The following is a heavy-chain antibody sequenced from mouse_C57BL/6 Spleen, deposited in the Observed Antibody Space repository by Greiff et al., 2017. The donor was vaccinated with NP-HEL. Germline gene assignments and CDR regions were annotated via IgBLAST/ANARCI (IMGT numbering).Heavy chain of an antibody. V-gene: IGHV1-52*01. CDR2: IDPSDSET. CDR1: GYTFTSYW. CDR3: ARSIHYGSSYYAMDY. Sequence: QVQLQQPGAELVRPGSSVKLSCKASGYTFTSYWMHWVKQRPIQGLEWIGNIDPSDSETHYNQKFKDKATLTVDKSSSTAYMQLSSLTSEDSAVYYCARSIHYGSSYYAMDYWGQGTSVTVSS. D-gene: IGHD1-1*01. J-gene: IGHJ4*01.